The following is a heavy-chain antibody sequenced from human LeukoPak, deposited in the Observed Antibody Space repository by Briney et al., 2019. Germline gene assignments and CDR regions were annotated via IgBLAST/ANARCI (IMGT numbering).Heavy chain of an antibody. V-gene: IGHV1-69*04. CDR1: GYTFTSYD. Sequence: SVKVSCKASGYTFTSYDINWVRQAPGQGLEWMRRIIPILGIANYAQKFQGRVTITADKSTSTAYMELSSLRSEDTAVYYCARDIGRYSGYDILYYYYGMDVWGQGTTVTVSS. D-gene: IGHD5-12*01. J-gene: IGHJ6*02. CDR2: IIPILGIA. CDR3: ARDIGRYSGYDILYYYYGMDV.